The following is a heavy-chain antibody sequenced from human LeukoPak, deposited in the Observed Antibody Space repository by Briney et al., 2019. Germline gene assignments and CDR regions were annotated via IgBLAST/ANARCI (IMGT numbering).Heavy chain of an antibody. CDR3: AREGLGAPDY. CDR1: GYSISSGYY. D-gene: IGHD4/OR15-4a*01. Sequence: SETLSLTCTVSGYSISSGYYWGWIRQPPGKGLEWIGSIYHSGTTYYNPSLKSRVTISVDTSKNQFSLKLTSVTAADTAVYYCAREGLGAPDYWGQGTLVTVSS. V-gene: IGHV4-38-2*02. CDR2: IYHSGTT. J-gene: IGHJ4*02.